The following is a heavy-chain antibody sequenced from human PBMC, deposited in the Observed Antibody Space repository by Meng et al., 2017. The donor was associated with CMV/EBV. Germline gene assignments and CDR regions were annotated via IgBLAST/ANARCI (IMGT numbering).Heavy chain of an antibody. Sequence: SETLSLTCSVSGGSISRNGYYWAWIRQPPGKGLEWIGSIYYEGSTYYSPSLKSRATISVQTSKNQFSLKVFSVTAADTAVYYCAHQPIPTVFPALPPDYWGQGTLVTVSS. CDR2: IYYEGST. J-gene: IGHJ4*02. D-gene: IGHD2-21*02. CDR3: AHQPIPTVFPALPPDY. CDR1: GGSISRNGYY. V-gene: IGHV4-39*07.